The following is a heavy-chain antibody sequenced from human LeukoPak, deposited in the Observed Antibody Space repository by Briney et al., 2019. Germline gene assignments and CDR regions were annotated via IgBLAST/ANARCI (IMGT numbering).Heavy chain of an antibody. J-gene: IGHJ4*02. V-gene: IGHV4-59*11. CDR2: ISYIGST. CDR1: DDSFSSHY. Sequence: SETLSLTCTVSDDSFSSHYWTWIRQPPGKGLEWIGYISYIGSTNYNPSLKSRVTISVDTSKNQFSLKLSSVTAADTAVYYCARVVVPAAVFDYWGQGTLVTVSS. D-gene: IGHD2-2*01. CDR3: ARVVVPAAVFDY.